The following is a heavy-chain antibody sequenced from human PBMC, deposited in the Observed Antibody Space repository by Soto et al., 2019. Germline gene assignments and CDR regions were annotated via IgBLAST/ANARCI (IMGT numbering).Heavy chain of an antibody. J-gene: IGHJ4*02. V-gene: IGHV3-21*04. D-gene: IGHD6-13*01. Sequence: GGSLRLSCVASGFTFRSSSMNWVRQAPGKGLEWVSSISGTSDYIDYADSVRGRFTVSRDNVKNTLYLQMNSLRTEDTAVYYCARRGPGTYFDYWGQGTLVTVSS. CDR3: ARRGPGTYFDY. CDR2: ISGTSDYI. CDR1: GFTFRSSS.